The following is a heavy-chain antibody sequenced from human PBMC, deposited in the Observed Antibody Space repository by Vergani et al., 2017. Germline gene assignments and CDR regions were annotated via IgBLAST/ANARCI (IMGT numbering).Heavy chain of an antibody. CDR1: GGSISSSSYY. D-gene: IGHD3-22*01. CDR2: IYYSGST. J-gene: IGHJ4*02. Sequence: QLQLQESGPGLVKPSETLSLTCTVSGGSISSSSYYWGWIRQPPGKGLEWIGSIYYSGSTYYNPSLKSRVTISVDTSKNQFSLKLSSVTAADTAVYYCAIRVRYYYDSSGYSYFDYWGQGTLVTVSS. V-gene: IGHV4-39*01. CDR3: AIRVRYYYDSSGYSYFDY.